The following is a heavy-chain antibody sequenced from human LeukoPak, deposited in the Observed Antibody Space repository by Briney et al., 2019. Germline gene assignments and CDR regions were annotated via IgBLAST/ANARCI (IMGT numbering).Heavy chain of an antibody. CDR1: GYTLTELS. CDR2: FDPEDGET. V-gene: IGHV1-24*01. J-gene: IGHJ3*02. CDR3: ATGGVVVPAAIFSGAFDI. Sequence: ASVKVSCKVSGYTLTELSMYWVRQAPGKGLEWMGGFDPEDGETIYAQKFQGRVTMTEDTSTDTAYMELSSLRSEDTAVYYCATGGVVVPAAIFSGAFDIWGQGTMVTVSS. D-gene: IGHD2-2*01.